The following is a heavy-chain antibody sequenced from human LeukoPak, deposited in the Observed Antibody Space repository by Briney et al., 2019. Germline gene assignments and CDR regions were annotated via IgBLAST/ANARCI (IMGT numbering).Heavy chain of an antibody. J-gene: IGHJ4*02. CDR3: ATREN. Sequence: SETLSLTCTVSGGSISTITYYWGWIRQPPGKGLEWIGEINHSGSSNYNPSLKSRVTISVDTSKNQFSLRLSSVTAADTAVYYCATRENWGQGTLVTVSS. CDR2: INHSGSS. V-gene: IGHV4-39*07. CDR1: GGSISTITYY.